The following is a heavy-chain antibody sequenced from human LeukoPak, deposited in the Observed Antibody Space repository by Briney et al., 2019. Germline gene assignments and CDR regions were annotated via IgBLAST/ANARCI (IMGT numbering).Heavy chain of an antibody. CDR1: GYTLTELS. CDR2: FDPEDGET. Sequence: ASVKVSCKVSGYTLTELSMHWVRQAPGKGLEWMGGFDPEDGETIYAQKFQGRVTMTEDTSTDTAYMELSSLRSEDTAVYYCARVVAVAGTKAFDIWGQGTMVTVSS. J-gene: IGHJ3*02. V-gene: IGHV1-24*01. D-gene: IGHD6-19*01. CDR3: ARVVAVAGTKAFDI.